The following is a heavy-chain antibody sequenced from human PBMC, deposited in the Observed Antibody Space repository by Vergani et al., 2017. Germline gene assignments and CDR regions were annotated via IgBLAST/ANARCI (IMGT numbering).Heavy chain of an antibody. V-gene: IGHV4-61*02. CDR3: VRVLHTSYILGAFDI. D-gene: IGHD2-21*01. Sequence: QAQLQESGPRLVKPSQTLSLIFSFSGGSLDIHSQTLGWIRQPAGEGLEGIGLIDVKGNSNFSPSLETRVTMPADASRGRFSLNLRSVTTSDTAVYYCVRVLHTSYILGAFDIWGQGTMVTVSS. J-gene: IGHJ3*02. CDR1: GGSLDIHSQT. CDR2: IDVKGNS.